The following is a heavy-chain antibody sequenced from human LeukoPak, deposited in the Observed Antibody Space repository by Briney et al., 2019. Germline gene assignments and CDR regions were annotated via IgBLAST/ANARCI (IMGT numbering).Heavy chain of an antibody. CDR3: ARERRSQAAQIALRYYYYMDV. CDR1: GGSFSGYY. Sequence: PSETLSLTCAVYGGSFSGYYWSWIRQPPGKGLEWIGEINHSGSTNYNPSLKSRVTISVDTSRNQFSLKLSSVTAADTAVYYCARERRSQAAQIALRYYYYMDVWGRGTTVTVSS. CDR2: INHSGST. D-gene: IGHD6-6*01. J-gene: IGHJ6*03. V-gene: IGHV4-34*01.